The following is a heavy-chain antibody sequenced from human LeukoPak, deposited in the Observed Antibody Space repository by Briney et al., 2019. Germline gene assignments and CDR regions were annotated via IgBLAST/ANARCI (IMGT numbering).Heavy chain of an antibody. CDR2: IYTSGST. Sequence: SETLSLTCTVSGGSISSYYWSWIRQPAGKGLEWIGRIYTSGSTNYNPSLKSRVSISVDTSKNQFSLKLRSVTAADTAVYYCARGVLYCTSTSCYSNGFWNYWGQGTLVTVSS. D-gene: IGHD2-2*02. V-gene: IGHV4-4*07. CDR1: GGSISSYY. J-gene: IGHJ4*02. CDR3: ARGVLYCTSTSCYSNGFWNY.